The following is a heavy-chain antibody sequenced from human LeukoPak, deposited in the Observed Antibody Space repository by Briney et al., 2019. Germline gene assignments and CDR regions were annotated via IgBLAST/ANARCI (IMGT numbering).Heavy chain of an antibody. CDR1: GGSFSTFA. V-gene: IGHV1-69*04. CDR2: IIPILGIA. Sequence: ASVKVSCKASGGSFSTFAVNWVRQAPGQGLEWMGRIIPILGIANYAQKFQGRVTITADKSTSTAYMELSSLRSEDTAVYYCARTTIPIAVDHNWFDPWGQGTLVTVSS. J-gene: IGHJ5*02. CDR3: ARTTIPIAVDHNWFDP. D-gene: IGHD6-19*01.